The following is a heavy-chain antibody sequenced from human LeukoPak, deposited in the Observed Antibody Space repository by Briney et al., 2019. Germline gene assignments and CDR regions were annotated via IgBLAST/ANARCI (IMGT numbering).Heavy chain of an antibody. V-gene: IGHV4-59*08. CDR2: IYATRNT. CDR1: GDSFSRYY. D-gene: IGHD7-27*01. J-gene: IGHJ4*02. Sequence: SETLSLTCSVSGDSFSRYYWSWLRQSPGKGLEWIRHIYATRNTNYNPSLKSRVTISVDTSQNQFSLTLKSVTAADTAVFYCARRPHNWGFDYWGQGILVTVSS. CDR3: ARRPHNWGFDY.